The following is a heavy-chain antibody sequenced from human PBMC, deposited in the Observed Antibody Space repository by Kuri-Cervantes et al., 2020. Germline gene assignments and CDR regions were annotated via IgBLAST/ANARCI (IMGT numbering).Heavy chain of an antibody. D-gene: IGHD1-26*01. CDR2: IIPIFDAP. CDR3: ATHQKETRWELPFDY. V-gene: IGHV1-69*06. J-gene: IGHJ4*02. CDR1: GYTFTNYG. Sequence: SVKVSCKTSGYTFTNYGVSWVRQALGQGLEWVGGIIPIFDAPHYAQKFQGRVTITADNSTSTAYMELSSLRSEDTAVYYCATHQKETRWELPFDYWGQGTLVTVSS.